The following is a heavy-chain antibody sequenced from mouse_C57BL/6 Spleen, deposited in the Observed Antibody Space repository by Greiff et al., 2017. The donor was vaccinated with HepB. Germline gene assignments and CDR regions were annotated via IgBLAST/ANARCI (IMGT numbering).Heavy chain of an antibody. D-gene: IGHD5-1*01. Sequence: QVHVKQSGAELARPGASVKLSCKASGYTFTSYGISWVKQRTGQGLEWIGEIYPRSGNTYYNEKFKGKATLTADKSSSTAYMELRSLTSEDSAVYFCARYLIPFDYWGQGTTLTVSS. CDR2: IYPRSGNT. J-gene: IGHJ2*01. CDR1: GYTFTSYG. V-gene: IGHV1-81*01. CDR3: ARYLIPFDY.